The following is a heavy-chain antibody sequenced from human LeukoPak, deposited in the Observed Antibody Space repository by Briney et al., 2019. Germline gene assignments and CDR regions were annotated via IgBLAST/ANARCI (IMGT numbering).Heavy chain of an antibody. CDR3: ASYSGSGSEKDF. CDR2: VYSSGST. Sequence: SESLSLTCTVSGGSISSSTYYWGWIRQFPGKGLEWIGSVYSSGSTYYNPSLNGRVTISVDTSKNQSSLNLYAVTAADTAVYYCASYSGSGSEKDFWGQGTLVTVSS. CDR1: GGSISSSTYY. J-gene: IGHJ4*02. V-gene: IGHV4-39*01. D-gene: IGHD3-10*01.